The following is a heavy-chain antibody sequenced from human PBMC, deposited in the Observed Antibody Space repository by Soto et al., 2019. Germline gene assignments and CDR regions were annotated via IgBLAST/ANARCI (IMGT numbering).Heavy chain of an antibody. Sequence: QVQLQQWGAGLLKPSETLSLTCAVYGGSFSGYYWSWIRQPPGKGLEWIGEINHSGSTNYNPSLNSRVTISVDTSMNQFSLKLSFVTAADTAVYYCARLFRVIRKGSYDAFDMWGRGTMVTGSS. CDR1: GGSFSGYY. J-gene: IGHJ3*02. D-gene: IGHD3-16*02. CDR2: INHSGST. CDR3: ARLFRVIRKGSYDAFDM. V-gene: IGHV4-34*01.